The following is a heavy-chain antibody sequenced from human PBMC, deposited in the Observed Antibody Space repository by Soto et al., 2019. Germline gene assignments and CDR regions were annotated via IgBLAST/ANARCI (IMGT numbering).Heavy chain of an antibody. D-gene: IGHD6-19*01. CDR3: ARGGGWYVWFDP. V-gene: IGHV1-3*05. CDR1: GYTFTSYA. CDR2: INAGNGNT. J-gene: IGHJ5*02. Sequence: QVQLVQSGAEEKKPGASVKVSCKASGYTFTSYAMHWVRQAPGQRLEWMGWINAGNGNTKYSQKFQGRVTMTRDTSASTAYMGLSSLRSEDTAVYYCARGGGWYVWFDPWGQGTLFTVS.